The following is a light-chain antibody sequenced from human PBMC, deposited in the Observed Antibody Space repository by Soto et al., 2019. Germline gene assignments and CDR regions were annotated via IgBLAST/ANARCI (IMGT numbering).Light chain of an antibody. CDR2: VVS. Sequence: QSALTQPASVSGSPGQSITISCTGTSSDVGGYNYVSWYQHHPGKAPKLMIYVVSNRPSGVSNRFSGSKSDNTASLTISGLQAEDEADYYCSSYTSTNTVVFGGGTKLTVL. CDR3: SSYTSTNTVV. CDR1: SSDVGGYNY. V-gene: IGLV2-14*03. J-gene: IGLJ2*01.